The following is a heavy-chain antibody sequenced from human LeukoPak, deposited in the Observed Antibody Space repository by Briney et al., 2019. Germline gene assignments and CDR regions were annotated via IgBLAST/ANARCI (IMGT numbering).Heavy chain of an antibody. Sequence: PSETLSLTCTVSGGSISSYYWSWIRQPPGKGLEWIGYIYYSGSTNYNPSLKSRVTIPVDTSKNQFSLKLSSVTAADTAVYYCARDGVGAGEGFDYWGQGTLVTVSS. D-gene: IGHD1-26*01. J-gene: IGHJ4*02. CDR2: IYYSGST. CDR1: GGSISSYY. V-gene: IGHV4-59*01. CDR3: ARDGVGAGEGFDY.